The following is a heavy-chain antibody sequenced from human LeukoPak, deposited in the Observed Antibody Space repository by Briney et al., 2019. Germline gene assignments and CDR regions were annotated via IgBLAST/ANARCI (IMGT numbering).Heavy chain of an antibody. CDR3: ARETQNDYGDYFDY. CDR2: IYYSGST. D-gene: IGHD4-17*01. CDR1: GGSISSYY. Sequence: PSETLSLTCTVSGGSISSYYWSWIRQPPGKGLEWIGYIYYSGSTNYNPSLKSRVTISVDTSKNQFSLKLSSVTAADTAVYYCARETQNDYGDYFDYWGQGTLVTVSS. J-gene: IGHJ4*02. V-gene: IGHV4-59*01.